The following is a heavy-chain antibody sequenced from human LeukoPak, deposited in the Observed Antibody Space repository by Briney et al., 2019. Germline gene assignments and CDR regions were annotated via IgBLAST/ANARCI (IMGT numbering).Heavy chain of an antibody. V-gene: IGHV1-69*05. CDR1: GGTFSSYA. CDR2: IIPIFGTA. Sequence: SVKVSCKASGGTFSSYAISWVRQAPGQGLEWMGGIIPIFGTANYAQKFQGRVTITTDESTSTAYMELSSLRSEDTAVYYCARDPRNGPKIAAAGNNWFDPWGQGTLVTVSS. J-gene: IGHJ5*02. CDR3: ARDPRNGPKIAAAGNNWFDP. D-gene: IGHD6-13*01.